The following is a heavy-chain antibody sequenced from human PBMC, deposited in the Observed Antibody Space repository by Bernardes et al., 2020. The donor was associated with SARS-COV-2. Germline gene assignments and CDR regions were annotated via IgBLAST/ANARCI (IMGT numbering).Heavy chain of an antibody. Sequence: VGSLRLSCAASGFTFSSYAMSWVRQAPGKGLEWVSAISGSGGSTYYADSVKGRFTISRDNSKNTLYLQMNSLRAEDTAVYYCAKADFTMVRGVIINPFDYWGQGTLVTVSS. D-gene: IGHD3-10*01. CDR2: ISGSGGST. CDR3: AKADFTMVRGVIINPFDY. V-gene: IGHV3-23*01. J-gene: IGHJ4*02. CDR1: GFTFSSYA.